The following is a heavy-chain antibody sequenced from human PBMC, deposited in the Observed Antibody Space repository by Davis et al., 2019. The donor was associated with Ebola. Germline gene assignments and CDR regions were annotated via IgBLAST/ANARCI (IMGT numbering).Heavy chain of an antibody. CDR3: ARALHDEVLDY. V-gene: IGHV3-30*04. J-gene: IGHJ4*02. CDR1: GLTFSNHA. Sequence: GESLKISCVASGLTFSNHAIHWVRQAPGKGLEWVAVTSHNERERFYGESVQGRLTISRDNSENVLSLQMDSLRPDDTAIYFCARALHDEVLDYWGQGTPVTVSS. D-gene: IGHD1-1*01. CDR2: TSHNERER.